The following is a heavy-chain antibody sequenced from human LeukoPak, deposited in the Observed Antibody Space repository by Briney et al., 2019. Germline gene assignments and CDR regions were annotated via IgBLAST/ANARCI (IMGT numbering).Heavy chain of an antibody. CDR3: ARDSDSRHFQH. D-gene: IGHD3-22*01. Sequence: LIWYIYYSGSTNYNPSLKSRVTISVDTSKNPFSLKLSSVTAADTAVYYCARDSDSRHFQHWGQGTLVTVSS. V-gene: IGHV4-59*01. J-gene: IGHJ1*01. CDR2: IYYSGST.